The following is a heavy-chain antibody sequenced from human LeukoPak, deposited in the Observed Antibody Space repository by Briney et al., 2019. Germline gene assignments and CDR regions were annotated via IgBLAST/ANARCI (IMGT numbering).Heavy chain of an antibody. CDR2: IRSDGSDK. V-gene: IGHV3-30*02. D-gene: IGHD6-13*01. J-gene: IGHJ4*02. Sequence: GGSLRLSCAASGFTFSGYDMRWVRQAQGKGLEWVALIRSDGSDKYYADSVKGRFTISRDNSKNTVFLQMNSLRAEDTAVYYCAKDIAAAGGPCAYWGRGTLVTVSS. CDR3: AKDIAAAGGPCAY. CDR1: GFTFSGYD.